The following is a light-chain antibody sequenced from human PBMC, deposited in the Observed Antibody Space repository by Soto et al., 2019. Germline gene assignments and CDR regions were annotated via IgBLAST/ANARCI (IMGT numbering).Light chain of an antibody. CDR3: QQYDTWPLGT. V-gene: IGKV3-15*01. CDR1: QSVYSN. J-gene: IGKJ2*01. Sequence: EIVMTQSPATLSVFPGERVTLSCRASQSVYSNLAWYQHKPGEAPKLLLYGAYNRATGIPARFSAIGSGTEFTLTINGLTSEDVAVYYCQQYDTWPLGTFRQGTKLDIK. CDR2: GAY.